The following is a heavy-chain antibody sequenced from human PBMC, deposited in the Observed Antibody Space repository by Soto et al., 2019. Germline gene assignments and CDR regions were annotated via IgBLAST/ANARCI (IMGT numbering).Heavy chain of an antibody. CDR1: GYTFTNYY. CDR3: ARNDKSGLDY. D-gene: IGHD1-1*01. V-gene: IGHV1-46*01. J-gene: IGHJ4*02. Sequence: ASVKVSCHASGYTFTNYYMQWVRQAPGQGLEWMGFINPTGGSTSYAQKFQGRVNMTRDTSTSTVYMDLSSLRSEDTAVYYCARNDKSGLDYWGQGTLVTVSS. CDR2: INPTGGST.